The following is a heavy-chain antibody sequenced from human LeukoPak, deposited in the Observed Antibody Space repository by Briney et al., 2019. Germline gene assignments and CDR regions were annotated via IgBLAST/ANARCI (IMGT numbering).Heavy chain of an antibody. CDR1: GFTFSRYN. CDR3: ARRGVVIRVILVGFHKQAYYFDS. V-gene: IGHV3-21*04. Sequence: KPGGSLRLSCAGSGFTFSRYNMNWFRQAPGKGLERVSSTSSRSSYIFYADSVKGRFTISRGNAKNSLYLQMNSLRAEDTAVYFCARRGVVIRVILVGFHKQAYYFDSWGQGALVTVSS. J-gene: IGHJ4*02. D-gene: IGHD3-22*01. CDR2: TSSRSSYI.